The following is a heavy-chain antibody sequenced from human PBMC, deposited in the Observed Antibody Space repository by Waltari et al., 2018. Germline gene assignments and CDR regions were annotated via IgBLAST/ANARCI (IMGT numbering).Heavy chain of an antibody. CDR2: IFSGSNT. CDR1: GFTVSDTY. D-gene: IGHD2-2*01. CDR3: ARGQPATSCFFCVDG. J-gene: IGHJ6*02. Sequence: EVQLVESGGGLIQPGGSLRLSCAASGFTVSDTYMNWVRQAPGKGLEWVSVIFSGSNTYYADSVKGRFTISRDNSKNMLYLQMNSLRAEDTALYYCARGQPATSCFFCVDGWGQGTTVTVSS. V-gene: IGHV3-53*01.